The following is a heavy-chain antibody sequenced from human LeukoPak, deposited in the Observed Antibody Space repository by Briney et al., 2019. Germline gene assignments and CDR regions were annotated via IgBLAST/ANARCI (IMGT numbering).Heavy chain of an antibody. V-gene: IGHV4-38-2*02. CDR2: IYHSGST. D-gene: IGHD6-13*01. Sequence: PSETLSLTCTVSGYSISSAYYWGWIRQPPGKGLEWIATIYHSGSTYYNPSLKSRVNISVDTSKNQFSLKLSSVTAADTAVYYCASLTSSSIPDDSWGQGTLVTVSS. CDR1: GYSISSAYY. CDR3: ASLTSSSIPDDS. J-gene: IGHJ4*02.